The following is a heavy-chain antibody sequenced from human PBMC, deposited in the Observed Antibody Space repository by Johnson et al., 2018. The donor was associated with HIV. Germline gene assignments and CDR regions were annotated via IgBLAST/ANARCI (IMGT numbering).Heavy chain of an antibody. CDR3: ARKGERGIAVAEDAFDI. J-gene: IGHJ3*02. CDR2: ITGTGGST. V-gene: IGHV3-23*04. D-gene: IGHD6-19*01. CDR1: GFTFSSYG. Sequence: VQLVESGGGLVQPGGSLRLSYAASGFTFSSYGMSWVRQAPGKGLEWVSGITGTGGSTYYADSVKGRFTISRDNSKKTLYLQMNSLRAEDTALYYCARKGERGIAVAEDAFDIWGQGTMVTVSS.